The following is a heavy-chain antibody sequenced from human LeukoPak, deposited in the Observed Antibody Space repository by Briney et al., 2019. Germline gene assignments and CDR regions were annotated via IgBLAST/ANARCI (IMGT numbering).Heavy chain of an antibody. CDR2: IRYDGSNK. Sequence: GGSLRLSCAASGFTFSSYGIHWVRQAPGKGLEWVAFIRYDGSNKYYADSVKGRFTISRDNSKNTLYLRMNSLRAEDTAVYYCAKVGSSSILDYWGQGTLVTVSS. D-gene: IGHD6-6*01. V-gene: IGHV3-30*02. J-gene: IGHJ4*02. CDR1: GFTFSSYG. CDR3: AKVGSSSILDY.